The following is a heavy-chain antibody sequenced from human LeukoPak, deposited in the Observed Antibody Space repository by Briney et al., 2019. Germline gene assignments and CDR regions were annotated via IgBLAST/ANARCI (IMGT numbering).Heavy chain of an antibody. CDR1: GGSISSSSYY. CDR2: IYYSGST. D-gene: IGHD3-10*01. V-gene: IGHV4-39*07. Sequence: SQTLSLTCTVSGGSISSSSYYWGWIRQPPGKGLEWIGSIYYSGSTYYNPSLKSRVTISVDTSKNQFSLKLSSVTAADTAVYYCARSFGGGITMVRGILDPWGQGTLVTVSS. CDR3: ARSFGGGITMVRGILDP. J-gene: IGHJ5*02.